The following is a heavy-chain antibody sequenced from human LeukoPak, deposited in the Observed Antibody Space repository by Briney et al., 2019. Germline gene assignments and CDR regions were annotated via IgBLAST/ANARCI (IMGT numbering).Heavy chain of an antibody. D-gene: IGHD2-15*01. CDR1: GGSISSYY. Sequence: SETLSLTCTVSGGSISSYYWSWIRQPAGKGLEWIGRVYTSGSTNYNPSLKSRVTMSVDTSKNQFSLKLSSVTAADTAVYYCARDRTYCSGGSCYMGQIDYWGRGTLVTVSS. CDR3: ARDRTYCSGGSCYMGQIDY. CDR2: VYTSGST. J-gene: IGHJ4*02. V-gene: IGHV4-4*07.